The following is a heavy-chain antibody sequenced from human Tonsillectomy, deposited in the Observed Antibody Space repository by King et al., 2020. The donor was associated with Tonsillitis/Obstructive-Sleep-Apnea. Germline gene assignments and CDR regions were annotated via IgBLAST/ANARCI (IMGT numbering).Heavy chain of an antibody. V-gene: IGHV3-49*04. J-gene: IGHJ4*02. CDR1: GFTFGDYA. CDR2: IRSKAYGGTT. D-gene: IGHD3-3*01. CDR3: TRVHLTYYDFWSGCFDY. Sequence: VQLEQSGGGLVQPGRSLRLSCTASGFTFGDYAMSWVRQAPGKGLEWVGFIRSKAYGGTTEYAASVKGRFTISRDDSKSIAYLQMNSLKTEDTAVYYCTRVHLTYYDFWSGCFDYWGQGTLVTVSS.